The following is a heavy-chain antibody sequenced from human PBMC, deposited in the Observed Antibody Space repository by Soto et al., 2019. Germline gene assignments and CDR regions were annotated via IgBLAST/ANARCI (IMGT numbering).Heavy chain of an antibody. CDR1: GFTFSSYA. Sequence: GGSLRLSCAASGFTFSSYAMHWVRQAPGKGLEWVAVISYDGSNKYYADSVKGRFTISRDNSKNTLYLQMNSLRAEDTAVYYCARDPHLIFGATAPFDYWGQGTLVTVSS. CDR2: ISYDGSNK. V-gene: IGHV3-30-3*01. D-gene: IGHD1-26*01. J-gene: IGHJ4*02. CDR3: ARDPHLIFGATAPFDY.